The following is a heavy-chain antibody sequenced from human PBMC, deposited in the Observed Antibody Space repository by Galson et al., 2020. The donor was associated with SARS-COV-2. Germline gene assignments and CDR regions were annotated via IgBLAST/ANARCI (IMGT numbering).Heavy chain of an antibody. CDR3: AGPCSSTSCGTYGESGGFDP. CDR2: IIPIFGTA. Sequence: SVKVSCKASGGTFSSYAISWVRQAPGQGLEWMGGIIPIFGTANYAQKFQGRVTITADESTSTAYMELSSLRSEDTAVYYCAGPCSSTSCGTYGESGGFDPWGQGTLVTVSS. V-gene: IGHV1-69*13. J-gene: IGHJ5*02. D-gene: IGHD2-2*01. CDR1: GGTFSSYA.